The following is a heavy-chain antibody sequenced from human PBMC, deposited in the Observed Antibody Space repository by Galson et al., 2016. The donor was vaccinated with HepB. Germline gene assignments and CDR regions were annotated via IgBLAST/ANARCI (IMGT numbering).Heavy chain of an antibody. CDR2: IYYSGST. CDR3: ARDSCTNGVCFLFDY. J-gene: IGHJ4*02. V-gene: IGHV4-39*07. D-gene: IGHD2-8*01. Sequence: GLEWIGTIYYSGSTHYNPSLMSRVTISVDTSKNQFSLKLSSVTAADTAVYYCARDSCTNGVCFLFDYWGQGSLVTVSS.